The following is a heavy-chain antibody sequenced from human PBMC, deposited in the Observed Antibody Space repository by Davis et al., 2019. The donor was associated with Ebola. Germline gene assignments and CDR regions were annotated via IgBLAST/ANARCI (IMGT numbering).Heavy chain of an antibody. CDR1: GGSVGSDY. Sequence: MPSETLSLTCSVSGGSVGSDYWSWIRQSPGKGLEWIAFISNGGRTIYNPSLRGRVTISIDTSKNQFSLKVSSLTAADTAVYYCARHGGNSAYFNFDAWGQGTLVTVSS. D-gene: IGHD3-22*01. CDR3: ARHGGNSAYFNFDA. J-gene: IGHJ4*02. CDR2: ISNGGRT. V-gene: IGHV4-59*08.